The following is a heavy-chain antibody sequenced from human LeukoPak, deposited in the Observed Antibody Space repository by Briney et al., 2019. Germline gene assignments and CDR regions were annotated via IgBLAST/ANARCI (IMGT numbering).Heavy chain of an antibody. CDR1: GGFISSGGYY. V-gene: IGHV4-31*03. CDR2: IYYSGST. Sequence: SQTLPLTCTVSGGFISSGGYYWSWIRQHPGKGLEWIGYIYYSGSTYYNPSLKSRVTISVDTSKNQFSLKLSSVTAADTAVYYCARERDYYDSSGYSKIDAFDIWGQGTMVTVSS. D-gene: IGHD3-22*01. CDR3: ARERDYYDSSGYSKIDAFDI. J-gene: IGHJ3*02.